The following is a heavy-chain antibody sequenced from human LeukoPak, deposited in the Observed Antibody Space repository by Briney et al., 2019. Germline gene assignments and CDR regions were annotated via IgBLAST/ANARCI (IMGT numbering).Heavy chain of an antibody. CDR1: GVSISGSY. V-gene: IGHV4-59*08. J-gene: IGHJ4*02. Sequence: SETLSLTCTVSGVSISGSYWAWVRQTPEKGLEWIAYIYNIATTNYNPSLKSRLTISRDTSKNQFSLRLNSVTAADTAVYYCARLGKLDGYIFDYWGQGTLVTVSS. CDR2: IYNIATT. D-gene: IGHD5-24*01. CDR3: ARLGKLDGYIFDY.